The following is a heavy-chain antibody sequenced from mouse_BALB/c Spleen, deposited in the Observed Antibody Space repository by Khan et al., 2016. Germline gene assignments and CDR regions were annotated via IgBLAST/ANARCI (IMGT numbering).Heavy chain of an antibody. CDR1: GYTFPSYW. J-gene: IGHJ3*01. CDR2: INPSNGRT. V-gene: IGHV1S81*02. CDR3: ARSLDEYDGAY. Sequence: QVQLQQPGAELVKPGASVKLSCKASGYTFPSYWLHWVKQRPGQGLEWIGEINPSNGRTNYNEQFKSKATLTVDKSSSTAYMQLSSLTSEDSEVSYSARSLDEYDGAYWGRVILVTDS. D-gene: IGHD2-4*01.